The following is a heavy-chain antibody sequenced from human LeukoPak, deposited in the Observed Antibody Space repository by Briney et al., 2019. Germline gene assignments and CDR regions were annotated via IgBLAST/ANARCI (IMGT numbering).Heavy chain of an antibody. V-gene: IGHV1-18*01. CDR2: ISGYNGNT. CDR3: ARELWDSYYFDY. D-gene: IGHD5-18*01. J-gene: IGHJ4*02. CDR1: GYTFNRYG. Sequence: ASVKVSCKASGYTFNRYGITWVRQAPGQGLEWMGWISGYNGNTNYAQKFQGRVTMTRDTSISTAYMELSRLRSDDTAVYYCARELWDSYYFDYWGQGTLVTVSS.